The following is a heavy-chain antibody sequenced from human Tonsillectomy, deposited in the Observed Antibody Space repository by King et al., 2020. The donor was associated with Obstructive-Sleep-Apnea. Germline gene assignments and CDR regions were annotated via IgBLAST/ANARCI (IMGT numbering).Heavy chain of an antibody. D-gene: IGHD1-26*01. J-gene: IGHJ2*01. CDR1: GYTFTGYY. CDR2: INPNSGGT. V-gene: IGHV1-2*02. CDR3: ARGGRYSGSYYSWYFDL. Sequence: VQLVESGAEVKKPGASVKVSCKASGYTFTGYYMHWVRQAPGQGLEWMGWINPNSGGTNSAQKFQGRVTMTRDTSISTAYMELSRLRSDDTAVYYCARGGRYSGSYYSWYFDLWGRGTLVTVSS.